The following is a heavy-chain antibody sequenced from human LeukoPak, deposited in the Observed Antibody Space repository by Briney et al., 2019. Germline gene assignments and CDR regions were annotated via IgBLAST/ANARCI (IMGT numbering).Heavy chain of an antibody. CDR2: INHSGST. V-gene: IGHV4-34*01. D-gene: IGHD6-13*01. Sequence: SETLSLTCAVYGGSFSGYYWSWIRQPPGKGLEWIGEINHSGSTNYNPSLKSRVTISVDTSKNQFSLKLSSVTAADTAVYYCARQLRQQLVKIDYWGQGTLVTVSS. CDR3: ARQLRQQLVKIDY. J-gene: IGHJ4*02. CDR1: GGSFSGYY.